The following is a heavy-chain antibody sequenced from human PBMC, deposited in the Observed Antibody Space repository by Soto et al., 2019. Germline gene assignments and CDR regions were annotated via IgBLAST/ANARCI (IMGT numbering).Heavy chain of an antibody. CDR1: GYTFTSYA. D-gene: IGHD6-19*01. CDR2: INAGNGNT. J-gene: IGHJ5*02. Sequence: ASVKVSCKASGYTFTSYAMHWVRQAPGQRLEWMGWINAGNGNTKYSQKFQGRVTITRDTSASTAYMELSSLRSDDTAVYYCARGPQSSGWSGKWFDAWGQGTMVTVSS. V-gene: IGHV1-3*01. CDR3: ARGPQSSGWSGKWFDA.